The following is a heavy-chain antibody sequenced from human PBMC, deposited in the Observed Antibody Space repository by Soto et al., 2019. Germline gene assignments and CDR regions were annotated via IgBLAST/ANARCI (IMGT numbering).Heavy chain of an antibody. CDR2: VIPIFGTT. D-gene: IGHD5-12*01. J-gene: IGHJ4*02. CDR1: GGTFSSYE. Sequence: QMQLVQSGAEVKKPGSSVKVSCKSSGGTFSSYEVNWVRQAPGQGLEWVGGVIPIFGTTKYAPKFQGRIAISADQSTTRSYIELSSLRSEDTAVYFWATTGDGYNVDFWGQGTPVTVSS. V-gene: IGHV1-69*01. CDR3: ATTGDGYNVDF.